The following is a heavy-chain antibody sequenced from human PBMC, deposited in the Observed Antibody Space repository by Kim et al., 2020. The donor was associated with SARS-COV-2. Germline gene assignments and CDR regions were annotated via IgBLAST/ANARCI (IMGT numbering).Heavy chain of an antibody. J-gene: IGHJ4*02. Sequence: SVKVSCKASGGTFSSYAISWVRQAPGQGLEWMGGIIPIFGTANYAQKFQGRVTITADESTSTAYMELSSLRSEDTAVYYCARDRVLGRSGYSPGPFDYWGQGTLVTVSS. CDR1: GGTFSSYA. V-gene: IGHV1-69*13. CDR2: IIPIFGTA. CDR3: ARDRVLGRSGYSPGPFDY. D-gene: IGHD3-22*01.